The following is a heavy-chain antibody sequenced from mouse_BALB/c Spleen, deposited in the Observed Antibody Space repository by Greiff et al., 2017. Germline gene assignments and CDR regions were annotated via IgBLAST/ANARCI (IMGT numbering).Heavy chain of an antibody. CDR3: ARLYEDFDY. V-gene: IGHV1-87*01. CDR1: GYTFTSYW. Sequence: VQLQESGAELARPGASVKLSCKASGYTFTSYWMQWVKQRPGQGLEWIGAIYPGDGDTRYTQKFKGKATLTADKSSSTAYMQLSSLASEDSAVYYCARLYEDFDYWGQGTTLTVSS. D-gene: IGHD2-3*01. J-gene: IGHJ2*01. CDR2: IYPGDGDT.